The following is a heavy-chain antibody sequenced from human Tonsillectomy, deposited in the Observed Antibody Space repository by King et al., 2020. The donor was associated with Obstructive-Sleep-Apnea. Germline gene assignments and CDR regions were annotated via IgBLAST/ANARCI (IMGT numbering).Heavy chain of an antibody. V-gene: IGHV3-66*01. CDR3: ARWLNWSDGRFDY. CDR2: IYSGGST. J-gene: IGHJ4*02. CDR1: GFIVSSNY. Sequence: VQLVESGGGLVQPGGSLRLSCAASGFIVSSNYMSWVRQAPGKGLEWVSGIYSGGSTDYADSVKGRLTISRANSKNTLYLQMNSLRAEDTAVYYCARWLNWSDGRFDYWGQGTLVTVSS. D-gene: IGHD1-20*01.